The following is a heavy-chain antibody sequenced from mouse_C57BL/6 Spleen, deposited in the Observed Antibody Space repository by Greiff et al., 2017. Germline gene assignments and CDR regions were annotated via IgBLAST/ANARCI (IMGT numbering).Heavy chain of an antibody. D-gene: IGHD1-1*01. CDR1: GYTFTDYN. V-gene: IGHV1-22*01. J-gene: IGHJ2*01. Sequence: VQLKQSGPELVKPGASVKMSCKASGYTFTDYNMHWVKQSHGKSLEWIGDINPNNGGTSYNQKFKGKATVTVNKSSSTAYMELRSLTSEDSAVYYCARCITTEIDYGGQGTTLTVSS. CDR3: ARCITTEIDY. CDR2: INPNNGGT.